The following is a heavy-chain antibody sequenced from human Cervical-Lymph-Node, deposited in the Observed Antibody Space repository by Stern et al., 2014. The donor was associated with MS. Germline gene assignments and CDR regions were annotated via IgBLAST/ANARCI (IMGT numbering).Heavy chain of an antibody. CDR3: ARDFYDGSGYYYAYAFDV. CDR1: GFSFRTYN. D-gene: IGHD3-22*01. CDR2: ISSSGSAK. Sequence: VQLVESGGGLAQPGGSLRLSCVASGFSFRTYNMNWVRQTPGKGPEWVSYISSSGSAKYYADSVRGRFNISRDNGENSLYLQMDSLRDEDTAVYYCARDFYDGSGYYYAYAFDVWGQGTMVTVSS. J-gene: IGHJ3*01. V-gene: IGHV3-48*02.